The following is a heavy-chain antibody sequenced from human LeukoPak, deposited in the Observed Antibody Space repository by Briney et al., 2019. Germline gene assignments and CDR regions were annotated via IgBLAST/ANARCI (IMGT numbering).Heavy chain of an antibody. D-gene: IGHD6-13*01. CDR1: GFTFSTYA. J-gene: IGHJ5*02. CDR3: AKGGQQLVRFNWFDP. Sequence: GGSLRLSCAASGFTFSTYAMSLVRQAPGKGLEWVSAISGSGGSTYYADSVKGRFTISRDNSKNTLYLQMNSLRAEDTAVYYCAKGGQQLVRFNWFDPWGQGTLVTVSS. CDR2: ISGSGGST. V-gene: IGHV3-23*01.